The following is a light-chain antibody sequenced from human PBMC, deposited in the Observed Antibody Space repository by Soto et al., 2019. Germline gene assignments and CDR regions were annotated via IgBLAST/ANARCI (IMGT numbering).Light chain of an antibody. J-gene: IGKJ1*01. V-gene: IGKV1-5*03. Sequence: LQMTQSPSTLSASVGDTVTITCRACQSINSGLVWYQQKPGRAPKLLIYKVSTLESGVPSRFSGSGSGTEFTLTISSLQPDDFATYYCQQYNYLWTFGQGTKVEIK. CDR2: KVS. CDR3: QQYNYLWT. CDR1: QSINSG.